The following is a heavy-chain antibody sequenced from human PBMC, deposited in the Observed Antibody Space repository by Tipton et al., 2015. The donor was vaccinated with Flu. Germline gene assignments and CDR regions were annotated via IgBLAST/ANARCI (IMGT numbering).Heavy chain of an antibody. Sequence: SLRLSCEASGFTFSSYDMHWVRHSTGKGLQWVSGIGTSGDTYYSGSVKGRFTISREDAKNSVYLQMRSLTAGDTAVYYCARGPLPDSNWYNGMDVWDQGITVTVFS. D-gene: IGHD6-13*01. CDR3: ARGPLPDSNWYNGMDV. CDR2: IGTSGDT. CDR1: GFTFSSYD. J-gene: IGHJ6*02. V-gene: IGHV3-13*01.